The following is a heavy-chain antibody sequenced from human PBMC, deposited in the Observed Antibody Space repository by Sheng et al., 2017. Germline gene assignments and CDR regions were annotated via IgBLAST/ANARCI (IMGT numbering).Heavy chain of an antibody. V-gene: IGHV1-69*10. CDR2: IIPILGIA. Sequence: QVQLVQSGAEVKKPGASVKVSCKASGGTFSSYAISWVRQAPGQGLEWMGGIIPILGIANYAQKFQGRVTITADKSTSTAYMELSSLRSEDTAVYYCSRSEYSAPDYYYYYMDVWGKGTTVTVSS. J-gene: IGHJ6*03. CDR3: SRSEYSAPDYYYYYMDV. D-gene: IGHD5-12*01. CDR1: GGTFSSYA.